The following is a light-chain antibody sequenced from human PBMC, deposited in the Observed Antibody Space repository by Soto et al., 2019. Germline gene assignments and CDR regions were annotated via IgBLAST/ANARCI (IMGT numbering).Light chain of an antibody. CDR2: DAS. CDR3: QQYGSWPPTIT. CDR1: QSVSSY. J-gene: IGKJ5*01. V-gene: IGKV3-11*01. Sequence: EIVLTQSPASLSLSPGERATLSCRASQSVSSYLAWYQQKPSQAPRLLIYDASNRATGIPARFSGSGSGTDFTLTINRLEPEDFAVYYCQQYGSWPPTITFGQGTRLEIK.